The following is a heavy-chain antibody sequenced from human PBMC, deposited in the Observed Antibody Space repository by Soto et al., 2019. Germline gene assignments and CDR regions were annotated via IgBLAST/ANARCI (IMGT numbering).Heavy chain of an antibody. J-gene: IGHJ4*02. D-gene: IGHD3-22*01. CDR2: INHSGST. CDR3: ARGSPYYYDSSGYYFDY. Sequence: KQSQTLSLTCAVYGGSFSGYYWSWIRQPPGKGLEWIGEINHSGSTNYNPSLKSRVTISVDTSKNQFSLKLSSVTAADTAVYYCARGSPYYYDSSGYYFDYWGQGTLVTISS. CDR1: GGSFSGYY. V-gene: IGHV4-34*01.